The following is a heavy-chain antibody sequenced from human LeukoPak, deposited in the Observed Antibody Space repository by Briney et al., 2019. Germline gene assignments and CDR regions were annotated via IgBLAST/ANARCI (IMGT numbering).Heavy chain of an antibody. CDR3: AGGWVTTKYYFDY. V-gene: IGHV4-34*01. CDR1: GGSFSGYY. J-gene: IGHJ4*02. CDR2: INHSGST. D-gene: IGHD4-17*01. Sequence: SEPLSLTCAVYGGSFSGYYWSWIRQPPGKGLEWIGEINHSGSTNYNPSLKSRVTISVDTSKNQFSLKLSSVTAADTAVYYCAGGWVTTKYYFDYWGQGTLVTVSS.